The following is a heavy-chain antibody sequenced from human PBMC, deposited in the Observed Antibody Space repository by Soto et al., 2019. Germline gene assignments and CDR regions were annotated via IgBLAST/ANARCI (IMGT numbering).Heavy chain of an antibody. D-gene: IGHD5-18*01. Sequence: QVQLQESGPGLVKPSGTLSLTCGVSGGSIRSNKWWSWVRQPPGKGLEWIGEIYHSGSTNYNPSLKSRVITSVDKSKNHFALKLNSVTAADTAVYYCAGWADWMQQVLWGQGTLVTVSS. V-gene: IGHV4-4*02. J-gene: IGHJ4*02. CDR3: AGWADWMQQVL. CDR2: IYHSGST. CDR1: GGSIRSNKW.